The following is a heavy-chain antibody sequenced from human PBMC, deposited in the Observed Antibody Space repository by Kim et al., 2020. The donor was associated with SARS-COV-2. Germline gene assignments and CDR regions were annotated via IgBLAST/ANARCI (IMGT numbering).Heavy chain of an antibody. J-gene: IGHJ5*02. D-gene: IGHD4-17*01. Sequence: YSPSFQGQVTISADKSISTAYLQWSSLKASDTAMYYCARFTTVTTRYDPWGQGTLVTVSS. V-gene: IGHV5-51*01. CDR3: ARFTTVTTRYDP.